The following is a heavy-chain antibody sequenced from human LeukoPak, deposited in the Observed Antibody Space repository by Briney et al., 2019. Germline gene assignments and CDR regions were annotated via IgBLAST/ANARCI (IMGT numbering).Heavy chain of an antibody. CDR1: GFTFSSYG. D-gene: IGHD2-15*01. CDR3: AKGRGCSGGSCYLFQH. CDR2: IRYDGSNK. Sequence: PGGSLRLSCAASGFTFSSYGMHWIRQAPGKGLEWVAFIRYDGSNKYYADSVKGRFTISRDNSKNTLYLQMNSLRAEDTAVYYCAKGRGCSGGSCYLFQHWGQGTLVTASS. J-gene: IGHJ1*01. V-gene: IGHV3-30*02.